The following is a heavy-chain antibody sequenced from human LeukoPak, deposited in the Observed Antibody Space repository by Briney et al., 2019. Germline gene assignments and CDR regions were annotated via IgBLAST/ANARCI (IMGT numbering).Heavy chain of an antibody. Sequence: SQTLSLTCAISGDIVSSNSAAWTWIRQSPSRGLEWLGRTYYRSKWYTEYAVSVKSRITINPDTSKNQFSLQLSSVNPEDTAVYYCARLGSGSNYWGQGTLVTVSS. CDR2: TYYRSKWYT. CDR1: GDIVSSNSAA. V-gene: IGHV6-1*01. D-gene: IGHD3-10*01. CDR3: ARLGSGSNY. J-gene: IGHJ4*02.